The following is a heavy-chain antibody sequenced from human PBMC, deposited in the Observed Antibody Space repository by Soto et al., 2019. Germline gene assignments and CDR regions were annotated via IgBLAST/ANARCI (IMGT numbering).Heavy chain of an antibody. V-gene: IGHV3-7*01. J-gene: IGHJ4*02. D-gene: IGHD3-3*01. CDR1: GFTFSSYW. Sequence: GGSLRLSCAASGFTFSSYWMSWVRQAPGKGLEWVANIKHDGSETYYVDSVRGRFTISRDNAKNSLYLEMNSLRAEDTAVYSCVRYYDFWSGYSLFDYWGQGTLVTVSS. CDR2: IKHDGSET. CDR3: VRYYDFWSGYSLFDY.